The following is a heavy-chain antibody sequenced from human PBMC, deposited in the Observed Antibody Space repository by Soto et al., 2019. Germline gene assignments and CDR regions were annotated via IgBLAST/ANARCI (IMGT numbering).Heavy chain of an antibody. CDR3: ARPLFPQYGDHRGY. V-gene: IGHV5-51*01. D-gene: IGHD4-17*01. Sequence: GESLKISWKGSGYSFTSYWIGWVRQMPGKGLEWMGIIYPGDSDTRYSPSFQGPVTISAYKSISTAYLEWSSLKASYTVMSYCARPLFPQYGDHRGYSGHGTLVTFSS. CDR2: IYPGDSDT. CDR1: GYSFTSYW. J-gene: IGHJ4*01.